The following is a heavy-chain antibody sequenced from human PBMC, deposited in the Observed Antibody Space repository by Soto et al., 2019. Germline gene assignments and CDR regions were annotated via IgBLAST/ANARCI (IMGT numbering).Heavy chain of an antibody. CDR1: GVSISSGNW. J-gene: IGHJ3*01. CDR3: ARLWGSPPGP. V-gene: IGHV4-4*02. CDR2: IFHSGST. D-gene: IGHD3-16*01. Sequence: QVQLQESGPGLVKPSGTLSLTCAVSGVSISSGNWWSWVRQTPGKGLEWIGEIFHSGSTNYNPSLKRLVTVSVDKYKNQFSLKLSSVTAADTAVYYCARLWGSPPGPWGQGTMVIVSS.